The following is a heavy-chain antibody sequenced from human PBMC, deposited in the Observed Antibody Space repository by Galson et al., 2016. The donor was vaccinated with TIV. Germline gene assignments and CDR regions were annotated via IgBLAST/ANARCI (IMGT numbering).Heavy chain of an antibody. J-gene: IGHJ4*02. D-gene: IGHD2/OR15-2a*01. CDR2: FDPEQHKK. Sequence: SVKVSCKVSGDSLSDLSMHWVRQAPGKGLEWMAGFDPEQHKKIYAQKLEGTVTLTDDTSTDTAFLELNSLGFEDTAVYYCASVAWFPGLSLDNWGQGTLVIVSS. V-gene: IGHV1-24*01. CDR1: GDSLSDLS. CDR3: ASVAWFPGLSLDN.